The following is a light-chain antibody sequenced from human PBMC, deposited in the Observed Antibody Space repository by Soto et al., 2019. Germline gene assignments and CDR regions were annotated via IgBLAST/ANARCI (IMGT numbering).Light chain of an antibody. CDR2: LGS. Sequence: DIVLTQSPLSLPVTPGESASISCRSSQSLLHNNGYNYLDWYLQRPGQSPQLLLFLGSKRASGVPDRFSGSGSGTDFTLKSSRVEAEDVGVYYCMQTLHSPPITSGPGTKVDIK. J-gene: IGKJ3*01. CDR1: QSLLHNNGYNY. CDR3: MQTLHSPPIT. V-gene: IGKV2-28*01.